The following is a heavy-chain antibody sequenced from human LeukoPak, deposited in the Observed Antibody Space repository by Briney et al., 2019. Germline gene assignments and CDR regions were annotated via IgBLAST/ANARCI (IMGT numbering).Heavy chain of an antibody. J-gene: IGHJ4*02. V-gene: IGHV4-31*03. CDR2: MRHSGST. CDR3: ARGVNRFGGFSFDY. Sequence: SETLSLTCTVSADSISSGGHYWSWIRQHPGKGLESIGFMRHSGSTSHNPSLKGRVAISVDASKNQLSLRPTCVSAVDTAVYYWARGVNRFGGFSFDYWGQGRLVTVSS. D-gene: IGHD3-10*01. CDR1: ADSISSGGHY.